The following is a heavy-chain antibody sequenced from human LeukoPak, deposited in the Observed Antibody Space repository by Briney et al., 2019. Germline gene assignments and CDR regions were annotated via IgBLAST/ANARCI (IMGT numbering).Heavy chain of an antibody. D-gene: IGHD6-13*01. CDR3: AGAKGRSSPVNP. J-gene: IGHJ5*02. CDR1: GFTFSSYS. CDR2: ISSSSSYI. Sequence: GGSLRLSCAASGFTFSSYSMNWVRQAPGKGLEWVSSISSSSSYIYYADSVKGRFTISRDNAKNSLYLQMNSLRAEDTAVYYCAGAKGRSSPVNPWGQGTLVTVSS. V-gene: IGHV3-21*01.